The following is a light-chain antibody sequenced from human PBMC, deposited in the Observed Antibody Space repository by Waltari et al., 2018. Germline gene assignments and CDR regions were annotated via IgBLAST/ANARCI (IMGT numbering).Light chain of an antibody. V-gene: IGKV3-20*01. J-gene: IGKJ1*01. CDR2: AGS. CDR3: QNHERLPAT. CDR1: QSISKY. Sequence: VLTPSLRTLPLSPADRAPLSCRARQSISKYLVCDQQRPRRAPRHRIYAGSTRAAGIPDRFSGSGYGTDFTLSISRLEPEDFAMYYCQNHERLPATFGQGTKVEFK.